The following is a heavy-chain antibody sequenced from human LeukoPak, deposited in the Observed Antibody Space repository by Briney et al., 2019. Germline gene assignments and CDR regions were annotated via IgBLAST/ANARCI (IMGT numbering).Heavy chain of an antibody. J-gene: IGHJ5*02. Sequence: ASVKVSCKASGYTFTSYGISWVRQAPGQGLEWMGWISAYNGNTNYAQKLQGRVTMTTDTSTSTAYMELRSLRSDDTAVYYCARDGSFSMVRGVRSWFDPWGQGTLVTVSS. CDR3: ARDGSFSMVRGVRSWFDP. V-gene: IGHV1-18*01. CDR2: ISAYNGNT. D-gene: IGHD3-10*01. CDR1: GYTFTSYG.